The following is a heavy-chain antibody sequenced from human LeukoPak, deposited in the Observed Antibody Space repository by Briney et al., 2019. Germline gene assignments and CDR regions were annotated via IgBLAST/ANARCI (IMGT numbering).Heavy chain of an antibody. V-gene: IGHV3-15*01. Sequence: GGSLRLSCAGSGFTVSNAYTNWVRQTPGKGLEWVGFIKSKAHGETTDYAAPVKGRFTISRDDSKNTVYLQMNSLTTEDTAVYYCATEQSGSHDHWGQGTLVTVSS. CDR2: IKSKAHGETT. D-gene: IGHD1-26*01. CDR3: ATEQSGSHDH. CDR1: GFTVSNAY. J-gene: IGHJ4*02.